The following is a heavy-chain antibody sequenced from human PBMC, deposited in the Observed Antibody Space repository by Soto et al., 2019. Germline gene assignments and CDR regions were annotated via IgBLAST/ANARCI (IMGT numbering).Heavy chain of an antibody. J-gene: IGHJ4*02. D-gene: IGHD3-3*01. Sequence: SGPTLVNPTQTLTLTCTFSGASLRGSGGGVGWIRQTPGKALEWLALSYWDDDRRYSPSLKSRLTITKDTSKDQVVLTMANMDPVDSGTYYCAHRRSPFWDYWGQGILVTVSS. CDR2: SYWDDDR. CDR1: GASLRGSGGG. CDR3: AHRRSPFWDY. V-gene: IGHV2-5*02.